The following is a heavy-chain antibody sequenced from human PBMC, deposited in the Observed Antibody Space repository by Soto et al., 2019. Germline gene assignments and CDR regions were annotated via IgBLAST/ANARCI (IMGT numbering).Heavy chain of an antibody. Sequence: GASVKVSCKASGYTFTSYTMHWVRQAPGQRLEWMGWINAGNGDTKYSQNFQGRVIITRDTSASTAYMDLSSLTSEDTAVYYCARSTIFGLLIGGYFHYWGQGTLVTVSS. V-gene: IGHV1-3*01. J-gene: IGHJ4*02. D-gene: IGHD3-3*01. CDR1: GYTFTSYT. CDR3: ARSTIFGLLIGGYFHY. CDR2: INAGNGDT.